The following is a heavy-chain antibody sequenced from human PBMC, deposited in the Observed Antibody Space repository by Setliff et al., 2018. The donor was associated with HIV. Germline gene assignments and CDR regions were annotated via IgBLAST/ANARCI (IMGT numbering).Heavy chain of an antibody. Sequence: SETLSLTCTVSGGSLSSSNYYCGWIRQPPGKGLEWIGEINHSGSTNYNPSLKSRVTISVDTSKNQFSLKLSSVTAADTAVYYCARDRYTWNYGKNYMDVWGKGTTVTVSS. CDR2: INHSGST. J-gene: IGHJ6*03. V-gene: IGHV4-39*07. CDR1: GGSLSSSNYY. D-gene: IGHD1-7*01. CDR3: ARDRYTWNYGKNYMDV.